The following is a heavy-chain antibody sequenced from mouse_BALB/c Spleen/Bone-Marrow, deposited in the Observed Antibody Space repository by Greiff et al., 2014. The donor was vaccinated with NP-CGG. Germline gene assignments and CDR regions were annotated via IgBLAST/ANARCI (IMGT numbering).Heavy chain of an antibody. Sequence: VQLQQSGTVLARPGAAVKMSCKASGYTFSNYWMHWVKQRPGQGLEWIGTIYPGNSDTTYNQKFKGKAKLTAVTSTSTAYMELSSLTNEDAAVYYCTTRARSDFDYRGQGTTLTVSS. CDR3: TTRARSDFDY. J-gene: IGHJ2*01. CDR1: GYTFSNYW. CDR2: IYPGNSDT. V-gene: IGHV1-5*01.